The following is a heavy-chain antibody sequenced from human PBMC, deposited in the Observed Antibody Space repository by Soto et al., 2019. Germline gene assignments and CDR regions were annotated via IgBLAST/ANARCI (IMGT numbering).Heavy chain of an antibody. Sequence: QVQLVESGGGVVQPGRSLRLSCEASGSTFSSYGMHWVRQTPGKGLGWVAVISYDGSNKYYRDSVKGRFTISRDSSKNTLYLQMNSLRAEDTAVYYCAKDLVAYCSGGSCYFRGMDYWGQGTLVTVSS. CDR2: ISYDGSNK. D-gene: IGHD2-15*01. CDR3: AKDLVAYCSGGSCYFRGMDY. V-gene: IGHV3-30*18. CDR1: GSTFSSYG. J-gene: IGHJ4*02.